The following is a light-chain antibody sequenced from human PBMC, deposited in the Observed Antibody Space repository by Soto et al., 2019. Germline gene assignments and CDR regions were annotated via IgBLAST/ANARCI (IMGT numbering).Light chain of an antibody. J-gene: IGKJ1*01. CDR3: QQSYSTPPWT. Sequence: DIQMTQSPSSLSASVGDRVTITCRASQSIVTYLNWYLQKPGKAPKLLIYAASNLQSGVPSRFSGSGSGTDFTLTISSQQPEDFATYFCQQSYSTPPWTFGQGTKVDIK. CDR2: AAS. V-gene: IGKV1-39*01. CDR1: QSIVTY.